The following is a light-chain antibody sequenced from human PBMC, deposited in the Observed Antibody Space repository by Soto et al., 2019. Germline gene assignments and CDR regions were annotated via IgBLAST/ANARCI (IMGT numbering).Light chain of an antibody. CDR2: GAS. V-gene: IGKV3-15*01. J-gene: IGKJ1*01. CDR3: HQYNDWPPWT. Sequence: EIVMTQSPATLSLSPGERATLSCRASQSVGSDLAWFQQKPGQAPRLLIYGASTRATGIPGRFSGSGSGTEFTLTISSLQSEDFAVHYCHQYNDWPPWTFGQGTEVEVK. CDR1: QSVGSD.